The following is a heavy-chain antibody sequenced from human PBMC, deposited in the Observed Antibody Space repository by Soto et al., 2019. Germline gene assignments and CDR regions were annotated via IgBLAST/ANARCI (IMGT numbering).Heavy chain of an antibody. CDR1: GGSISSSY. Sequence: QVQLQESGPGLVKPSETLSLTCTVSGGSISSSYWRWIRQPPGKGLEWIGVIYYSGGTNYNPSLRSRVTISVDTSKNEFYLKLSSVTAADAAVYYSARGDPLLWFGEKVYYGMAVWGQGTTVTVSS. CDR3: ARGDPLLWFGEKVYYGMAV. D-gene: IGHD3-10*01. CDR2: IYYSGGT. V-gene: IGHV4-59*01. J-gene: IGHJ6*02.